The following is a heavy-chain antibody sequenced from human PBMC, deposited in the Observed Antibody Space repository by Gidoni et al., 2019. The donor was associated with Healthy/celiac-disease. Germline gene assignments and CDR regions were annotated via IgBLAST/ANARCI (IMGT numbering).Heavy chain of an antibody. V-gene: IGHV3-23*01. CDR3: AKGDYYDSSGSVDY. CDR2: ISGSGGST. D-gene: IGHD3-22*01. CDR1: GFTFSSYA. J-gene: IGHJ4*02. Sequence: EVQLLESGGGLVQPGGSLRLSCAASGFTFSSYAMSWVRQAPGKGLEWVSAISGSGGSTYYADSVKGRFTICRDNSKNTLYLQMNSLRAEDTAVYYCAKGDYYDSSGSVDYWGQGTLVTVSS.